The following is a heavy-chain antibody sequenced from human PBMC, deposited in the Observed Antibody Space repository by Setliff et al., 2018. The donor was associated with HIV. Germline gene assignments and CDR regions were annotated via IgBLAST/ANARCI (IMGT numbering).Heavy chain of an antibody. V-gene: IGHV5-51*01. D-gene: IGHD3-10*01. J-gene: IGHJ4*02. CDR1: GYSFTSYW. CDR3: GRSGKSGELYAY. CDR2: IYPGDSDI. Sequence: LGESLKISCKGSGYSFTSYWIGWVRQMPGKGLEWMGIIYPGDSDIRYSPSFQGQVTISADRSTTTAYLQWSSLKASDTAMYYCGRSGKSGELYAYWGQGTQVTVSS.